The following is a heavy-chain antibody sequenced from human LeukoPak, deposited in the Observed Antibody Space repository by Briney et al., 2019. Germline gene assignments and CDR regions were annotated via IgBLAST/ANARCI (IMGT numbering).Heavy chain of an antibody. V-gene: IGHV1-69*01. CDR2: IIPIFGTA. J-gene: IGHJ6*02. Sequence: SVTVSCKASGGTFSSYAISWVRQPPAQGLEWMGGIIPIFGTANYEQKFQGRVTITADESTSTAYMELSSLRSEDTAVYYCARVLRFLEWPPYYYYYYGMDVWGQGTTVTVSS. CDR3: ARVLRFLEWPPYYYYYYGMDV. D-gene: IGHD3-3*01. CDR1: GGTFSSYA.